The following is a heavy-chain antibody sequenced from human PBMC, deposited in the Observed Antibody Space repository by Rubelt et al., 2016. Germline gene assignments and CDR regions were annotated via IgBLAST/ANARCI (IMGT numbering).Heavy chain of an antibody. CDR3: ARRMDSSARRGGVYDI. D-gene: IGHD5/OR15-5a*01. J-gene: IGHJ3*02. Sequence: QFTLKESGPTLVKPTQTLTLTCRFSGFSLSTSGVGVGWIRQPPGQTLEWLAFIDWDVQLYRPSLKSRPTITKATDKNQLVLTVTNMDPADTGTYYCARRMDSSARRGGVYDIWGHGTLVTVSS. CDR2: IDWDVQ. CDR1: GFSLSTSGVG. V-gene: IGHV2-5*04.